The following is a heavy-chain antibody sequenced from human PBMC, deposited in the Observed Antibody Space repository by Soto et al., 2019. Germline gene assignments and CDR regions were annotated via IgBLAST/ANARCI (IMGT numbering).Heavy chain of an antibody. CDR2: IVPIFGTA. Sequence: QVQLVQSGAEVKKPGSSVKVSCRASGGTFSNYAISWVRQAPGQGLEWMGGIVPIFGTANYAQKFQGRITITADESTSTAYMELSSLRSDDTAAYYCASPTGKLDYWGQGTLVTVPS. D-gene: IGHD2-8*02. CDR3: ASPTGKLDY. V-gene: IGHV1-69*01. J-gene: IGHJ4*02. CDR1: GGTFSNYA.